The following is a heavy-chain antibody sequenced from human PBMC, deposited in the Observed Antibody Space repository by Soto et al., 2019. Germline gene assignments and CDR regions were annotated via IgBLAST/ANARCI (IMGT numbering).Heavy chain of an antibody. D-gene: IGHD3-22*01. CDR2: ILPSFGTA. V-gene: IGHV1-69*01. J-gene: IGHJ6*02. CDR3: ASLYYYDSSGYYENYYYYGMDV. Sequence: QVQLVQSGAEVKKPGSSVKVSCKASGGTFSSYAISWVRQAPGQGLEWMGGILPSFGTANYAQKFQGRVTITADESTSTAYMELSSLRSEDTAVYYCASLYYYDSSGYYENYYYYGMDVWGQGTTVTVS. CDR1: GGTFSSYA.